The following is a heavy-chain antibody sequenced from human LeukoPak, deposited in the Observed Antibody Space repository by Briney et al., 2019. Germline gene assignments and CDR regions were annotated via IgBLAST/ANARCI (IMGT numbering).Heavy chain of an antibody. Sequence: MSSETLSLTCTVSGGSINDYYWSWIRQPPGKGLEWIGYIYYSGSTNYNPSLKSRVIISVDTSKNQFSLKLSSVTAADTAVYSCAREHSYYDSSGYYYGSGYFDYWGQGTLVTVSS. CDR3: AREHSYYDSSGYYYGSGYFDY. D-gene: IGHD3-22*01. J-gene: IGHJ4*02. CDR1: GGSINDYY. CDR2: IYYSGST. V-gene: IGHV4-59*01.